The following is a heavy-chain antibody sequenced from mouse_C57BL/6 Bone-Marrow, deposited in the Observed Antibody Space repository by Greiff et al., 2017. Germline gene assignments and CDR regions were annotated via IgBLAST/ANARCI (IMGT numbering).Heavy chain of an antibody. CDR2: ISYDGSN. D-gene: IGHD1-1*01. CDR3: ARDYYGRSYWYFDV. CDR1: GCSITSGYY. Sequence: EVLLVESGPGLVKPSQSLSLTCSVTGCSITSGYYWNWIRQFPGNKLEWMGYISYDGSNNYNPSLQNRISITRDTTKNQFLLKLNSVTTEDTATDYCARDYYGRSYWYFDVWGTGTTVTVSS. J-gene: IGHJ1*03. V-gene: IGHV3-6*01.